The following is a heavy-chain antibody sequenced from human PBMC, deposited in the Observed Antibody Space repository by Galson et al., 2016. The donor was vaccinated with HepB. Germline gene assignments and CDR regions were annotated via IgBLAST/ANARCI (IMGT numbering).Heavy chain of an antibody. CDR3: AHRQLLAGHWNFDY. CDR2: IYWNDEK. Sequence: PALVKPTQTLTVTCSFSGFSLSTAGVGVGWIRQSPGKALEWLALIYWNDEKNYCPSLVSRLTITKDTSRNQVVLTLTNMDPVDTGPYFFAHRQLLAGHWNFDYWGQGTPVTVSS. CDR1: GFSLSTAGVG. V-gene: IGHV2-5*01. J-gene: IGHJ4*02. D-gene: IGHD3-9*01.